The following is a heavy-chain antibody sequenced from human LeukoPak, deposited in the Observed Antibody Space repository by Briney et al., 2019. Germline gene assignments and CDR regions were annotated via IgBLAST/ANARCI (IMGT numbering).Heavy chain of an antibody. Sequence: GGSLRLSCAASGFTFSSYWMSWVRQAPGKGLEWVANIKEDGSEKYYVDSVKGRLTISRDNAKNSLYLQMNSLRAEDTAVYYCARVRGIAVAGTASIYFDYWGQGTLVTVSS. CDR1: GFTFSSYW. D-gene: IGHD6-19*01. CDR2: IKEDGSEK. J-gene: IGHJ4*02. V-gene: IGHV3-7*01. CDR3: ARVRGIAVAGTASIYFDY.